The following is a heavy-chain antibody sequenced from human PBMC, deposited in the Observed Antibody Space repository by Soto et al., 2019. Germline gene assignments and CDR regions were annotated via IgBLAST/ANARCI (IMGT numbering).Heavy chain of an antibody. Sequence: PGGSLRLSCAASGFTFSSYAMSWVRQAPGKGLEWVSAISGSGGSTYYADSVKGRFTISRDNSKNTLYLQMNSLRAEDTAAYYCAKVNYYDSSGYYNPAIDYWGQGTLVTVSS. CDR1: GFTFSSYA. V-gene: IGHV3-23*01. CDR3: AKVNYYDSSGYYNPAIDY. J-gene: IGHJ4*02. CDR2: ISGSGGST. D-gene: IGHD3-22*01.